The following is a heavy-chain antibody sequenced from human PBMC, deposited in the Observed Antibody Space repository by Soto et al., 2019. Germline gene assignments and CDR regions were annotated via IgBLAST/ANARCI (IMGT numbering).Heavy chain of an antibody. CDR3: ARGPYGYYEKSGNSYAEYFQH. D-gene: IGHD3-22*01. CDR1: GGTFSSYT. J-gene: IGHJ1*01. V-gene: IGHV1-69*02. Sequence: ASVKVSCKASGGTFSSYTISWVRQAPGQGLEWMGRIIPILGIANYAQKFQGRVTITADESTSTAYMELRSLRSEDTAVYYCARGPYGYYEKSGNSYAEYFQHWGQGTLVTVPS. CDR2: IIPILGIA.